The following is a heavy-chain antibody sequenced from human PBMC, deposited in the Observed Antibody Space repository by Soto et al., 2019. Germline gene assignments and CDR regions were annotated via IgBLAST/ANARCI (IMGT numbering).Heavy chain of an antibody. J-gene: IGHJ6*02. D-gene: IGHD5-18*01. CDR3: VKVGWGYSFGNGLDD. CDR1: GFSLSGYS. Sequence: GGSLRLSCAASGFSLSGYSMHWVRQAPGKGLDWVAVIQHDASTIYYADSVKGRFTISRDNSKNTLYLQMNDPTAEDTALYYCVKVGWGYSFGNGLDDWGQGTTVTVSS. CDR2: IQHDASTI. V-gene: IGHV3-30-3*01.